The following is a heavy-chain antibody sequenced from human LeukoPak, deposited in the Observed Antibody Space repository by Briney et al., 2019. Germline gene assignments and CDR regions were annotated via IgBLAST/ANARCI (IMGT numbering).Heavy chain of an antibody. CDR1: GGSISSYY. Sequence: MPSETLSLTCTVSGGSISSYYWSWIRQPPGKGLEWIGRIKSDTDGGASDYAAPVKGRFTISRDDSKNTLYLQMNSLKIEDTAMYFCKTDGYPTWFDPWGQGTLVTVSS. D-gene: IGHD5-12*01. J-gene: IGHJ5*02. CDR3: KTDGYPTWFDP. V-gene: IGHV3-15*01. CDR2: IKSDTDGGAS.